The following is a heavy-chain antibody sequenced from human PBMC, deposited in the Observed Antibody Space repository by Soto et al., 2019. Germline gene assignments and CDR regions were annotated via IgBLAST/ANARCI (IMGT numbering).Heavy chain of an antibody. CDR2: ISSSGGTP. J-gene: IGHJ4*02. CDR3: AKGLYDNAGYYYSN. V-gene: IGHV3-23*01. CDR1: EFTFSSYV. Sequence: GGSLRLSCAASEFTFSSYVMSWVRQAPGKGLEWVSSISSSGGTPYYGDSVKGRFIISRDNSRDTLYLQMHSLRAEDTAVYFCAKGLYDNAGYYYSNWGQGTLVTVSS. D-gene: IGHD3-22*01.